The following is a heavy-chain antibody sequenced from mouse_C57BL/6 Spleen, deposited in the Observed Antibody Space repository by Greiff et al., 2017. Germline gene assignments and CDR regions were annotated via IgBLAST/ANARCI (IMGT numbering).Heavy chain of an antibody. CDR2: IDPNSGGT. V-gene: IGHV1-72*01. CDR1: GYTFTSYW. CDR3: ARSPTDYDWYFDV. D-gene: IGHD2-4*01. Sequence: QQSCKASGYTFTSYWMHWVKQRPGRGLEWIGRIDPNSGGTKYNEKFKGKATLTVDKPSSTAYMQLSSLTSEDSAVYYCARSPTDYDWYFDVWGTGTTVTVSS. J-gene: IGHJ1*03.